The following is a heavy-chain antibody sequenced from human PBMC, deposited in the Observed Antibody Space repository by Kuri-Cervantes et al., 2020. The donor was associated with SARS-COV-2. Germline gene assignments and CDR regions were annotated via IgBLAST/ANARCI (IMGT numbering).Heavy chain of an antibody. CDR3: ARQSRGATATVTTDYYYYGMDV. CDR1: GYSFTSYW. J-gene: IGHJ6*02. D-gene: IGHD4-17*01. V-gene: IGHV5-51*01. CDR2: IYPGDSDT. Sequence: GESLKISCKGSGYSFTSYWIGWVRQMPGKGLEWMGIIYPGDSDTRYSPSFQGQVTISADKSISTAYLQWSSLKASDTAMYYCARQSRGATATVTTDYYYYGMDVWGQGTTVTVS.